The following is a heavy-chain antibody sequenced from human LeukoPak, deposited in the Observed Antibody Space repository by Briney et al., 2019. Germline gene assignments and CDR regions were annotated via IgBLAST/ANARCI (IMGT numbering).Heavy chain of an antibody. V-gene: IGHV5-51*01. Sequence: GESLKISCKGSGYSFTSNWIGWVRQMPGEGLEWMGIISPGDSDTRYSPSFQGQVTISADKSINTAYLQWSSLKASDTAMYYCANSFLEGFDPWGQGTLVTVSS. J-gene: IGHJ5*02. CDR2: ISPGDSDT. D-gene: IGHD2-15*01. CDR1: GYSFTSNW. CDR3: ANSFLEGFDP.